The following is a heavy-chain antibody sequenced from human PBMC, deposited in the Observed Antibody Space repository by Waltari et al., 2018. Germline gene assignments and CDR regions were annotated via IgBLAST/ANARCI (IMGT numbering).Heavy chain of an antibody. Sequence: EVQLVESGGGLVKPGGSLRLSCAASGFTFSSYSMNWVRQAPGKGLEWVSSISSSSSYRYYADSVKGRFTISRDNAKNSLYLQMNSLRAEDTAVYYCAREHSGSKNWGQGTLVTVSS. J-gene: IGHJ4*02. D-gene: IGHD1-26*01. V-gene: IGHV3-21*01. CDR2: ISSSSSYR. CDR1: GFTFSSYS. CDR3: AREHSGSKN.